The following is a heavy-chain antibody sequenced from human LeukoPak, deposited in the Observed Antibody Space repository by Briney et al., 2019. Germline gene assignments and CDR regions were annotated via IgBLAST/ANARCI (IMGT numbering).Heavy chain of an antibody. J-gene: IGHJ4*02. CDR3: VGSSGWPKY. CDR1: GFTFSTYW. D-gene: IGHD6-19*01. Sequence: GGSLRLSCAASGFTFSTYWMHWVRQAPGKGLVWVSRIDTDGISTAYADSAKGRFTISRDNAKNTVYLQMNSLRGEDTAVYYCVGSSGWPKYWGQGTLVAVSA. CDR2: IDTDGIST. V-gene: IGHV3-74*01.